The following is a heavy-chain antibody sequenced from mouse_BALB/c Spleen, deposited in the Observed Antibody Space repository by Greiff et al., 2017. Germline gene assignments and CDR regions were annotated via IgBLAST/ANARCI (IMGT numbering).Heavy chain of an antibody. CDR1: GFSLTSYG. V-gene: IGHV2-2*02. J-gene: IGHJ4*01. CDR3: ARRGRYDDAMDY. D-gene: IGHD2-14*01. Sequence: VKLVESGPGLVQPSQSLSITCTVSGFSLTSYGVHWVRQSPGKGLEWLGVIWSGGSTDYNAAFISRLSISKDNSKSQVFFKMNSLQANDTAIYYCARRGRYDDAMDYWGQGTSVTVSS. CDR2: IWSGGST.